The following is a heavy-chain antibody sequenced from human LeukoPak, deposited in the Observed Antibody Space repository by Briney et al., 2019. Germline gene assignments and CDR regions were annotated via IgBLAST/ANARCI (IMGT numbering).Heavy chain of an antibody. CDR3: AREVGYDFWSGYWYYYGMDV. Sequence: GGSLRLSCAASGFTVSSNYMSWVRQAPGKGLEWVANIKQDGSEKYYVDSVKGRFTISRDNAKNSLYLQMNSLRAEDTAVYYCAREVGYDFWSGYWYYYGMDVWGQGTTVTVSS. J-gene: IGHJ6*02. CDR2: IKQDGSEK. CDR1: GFTVSSNY. V-gene: IGHV3-7*03. D-gene: IGHD3-3*01.